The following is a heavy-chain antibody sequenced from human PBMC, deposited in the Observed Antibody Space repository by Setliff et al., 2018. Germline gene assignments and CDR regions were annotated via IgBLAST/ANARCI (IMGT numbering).Heavy chain of an antibody. V-gene: IGHV4-4*07. CDR2: MYGNS. J-gene: IGHJ3*02. CDR1: GGSISGYY. Sequence: PSETLSLTCTVSGGSISGYYWTWIRQPAGKGLEWIGRMYGNSNYNPSLKSRVTMSIDTXXXXXXXXXXXXXXAXXXVXYCARGPGAATGEGFDIWGQGTMVTVSS. D-gene: IGHD7-27*01. CDR3: ARGPGAATGEGFDI.